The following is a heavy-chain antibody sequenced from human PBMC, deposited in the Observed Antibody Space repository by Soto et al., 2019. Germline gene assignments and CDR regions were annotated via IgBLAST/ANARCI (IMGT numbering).Heavy chain of an antibody. CDR1: GFTFSSYA. J-gene: IGHJ4*02. V-gene: IGHV3-23*01. CDR2: ISGSGVNT. CDR3: AKGGSGGSCYDY. D-gene: IGHD2-15*01. Sequence: PVGSLRLSCAASGFTFSSYAMSWVRQAPGKGLEWLSAISGSGVNTNHADSVKGRFTISRDNSKNTLYLQVNSLRAEDTAVYYCAKGGSGGSCYDYWGQGTLVTVSS.